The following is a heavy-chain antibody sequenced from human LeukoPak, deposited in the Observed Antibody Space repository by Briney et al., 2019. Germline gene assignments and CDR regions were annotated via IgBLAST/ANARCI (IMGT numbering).Heavy chain of an antibody. CDR2: ISSNGGST. Sequence: EGSLKLSCKASGFTFSNYYMHWVRQAPGKGLEYVSAISSNGGSTYYANSVKGRFTISRDNSKNTLYLQMGSLRAEDMAVYYCAISSCLSTGGYNGYRGQGTLVTVSS. J-gene: IGHJ4*02. V-gene: IGHV3-64*01. D-gene: IGHD5-24*01. CDR1: GFTFSNYY. CDR3: AISSCLSTGGYNGY.